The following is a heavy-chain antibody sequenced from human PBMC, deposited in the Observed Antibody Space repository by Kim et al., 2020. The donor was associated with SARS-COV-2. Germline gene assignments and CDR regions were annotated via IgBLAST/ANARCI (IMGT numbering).Heavy chain of an antibody. CDR3: AREPARRADY. D-gene: IGHD1-1*01. J-gene: IGHJ4*02. Sequence: GRPFYAGSGKGRFPISRDNSENTLHLQMGSLRVEDTGVYYCAREPARRADYWGRGTLVTVSS. CDR2: GRP. V-gene: IGHV3-23*01.